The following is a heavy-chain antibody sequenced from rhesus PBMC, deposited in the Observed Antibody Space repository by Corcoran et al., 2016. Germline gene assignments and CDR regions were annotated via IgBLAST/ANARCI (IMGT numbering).Heavy chain of an antibody. CDR3: AGRNWGPCDL. CDR1: GYSLSSGSY. D-gene: IGHD7-45*01. V-gene: IGHV4S14*01. CDR2: ISRGGSN. J-gene: IGHJ2*01. Sequence: QVQLQESGPGLVKLSETLSLTCAVSGYSLSSGSYWGWIRQPPGRGLGGIGPISRGGSNYPHPSLKSLVTLSVDTSKNQFSLKLSSVTAADTAVYYCAGRNWGPCDLWGPGTPITISS.